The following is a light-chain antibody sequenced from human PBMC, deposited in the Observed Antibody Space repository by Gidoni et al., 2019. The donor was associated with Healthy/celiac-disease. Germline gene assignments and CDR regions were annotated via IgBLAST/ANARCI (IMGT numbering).Light chain of an antibody. CDR1: SSNIGSNT. Sequence: QSVLSQPPSASGTPGQRVTISCSGSSSNIGSNTVNWYQPLPGTAPKLLIYSNNQRPSGVPDRFSGAKSGTSASRAISGLQSEDEADYYCAAWDDSLNGPVVFGGGTKLTV. CDR2: SNN. V-gene: IGLV1-44*01. CDR3: AAWDDSLNGPVV. J-gene: IGLJ2*01.